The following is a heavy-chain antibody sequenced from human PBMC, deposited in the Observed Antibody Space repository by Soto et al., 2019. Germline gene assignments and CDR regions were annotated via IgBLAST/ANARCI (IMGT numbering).Heavy chain of an antibody. CDR1: GGSFSGYY. J-gene: IGHJ5*02. CDR3: AGTSTYYDILPRFDP. Sequence: SETLSLTCAVYGGSFSGYYWSWIRQPPGKGLEWIGEINHSGSTNYNPSLKSRVTISVDTSKNQFSLKLSSVTAADTAVYYCAGTSTYYDILPRFDPWGQGTLVTVS. V-gene: IGHV4-34*01. D-gene: IGHD3-9*01. CDR2: INHSGST.